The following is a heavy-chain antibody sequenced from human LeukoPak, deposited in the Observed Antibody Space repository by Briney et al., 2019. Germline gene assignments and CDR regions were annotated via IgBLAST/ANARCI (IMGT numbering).Heavy chain of an antibody. D-gene: IGHD6-19*01. CDR3: ARVSEWLGFDY. CDR1: GFTFSSYE. V-gene: IGHV3-48*03. CDR2: ISSSGSTI. Sequence: GGSLRLSCAASGFTFSSYEMNWVRQAPGKGLEGVSYISSSGSTIYYADSVKGRFTISRDNAKNSLYLQMNSLRAEDTAVYYCARVSEWLGFDYWGQGTLVTVSS. J-gene: IGHJ4*02.